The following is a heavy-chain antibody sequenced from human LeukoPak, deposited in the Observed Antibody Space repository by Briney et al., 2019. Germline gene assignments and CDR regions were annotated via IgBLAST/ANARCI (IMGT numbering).Heavy chain of an antibody. D-gene: IGHD6-13*01. CDR1: GFSVSSYE. J-gene: IGHJ4*02. Sequence: GGSLRLSCAASGFSVSSYEMDWVRQAPGKGLEWVSHITSGYVTSYADSVQGRFTISRDNAKNSLYLQMNSLRAADTAVYYCVRGGGSSWCLDCWGQGTLVTVSS. CDR2: ITSGYVT. V-gene: IGHV3-48*03. CDR3: VRGGGSSWCLDC.